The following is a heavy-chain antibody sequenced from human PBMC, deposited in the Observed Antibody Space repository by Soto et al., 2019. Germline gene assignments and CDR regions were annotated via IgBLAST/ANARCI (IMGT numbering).Heavy chain of an antibody. Sequence: QVQLQESGPGLVNPSGTLSLTCAVSGGSISSDTWWSWVRQPPGKGLEWIGELYHSRGTHYNPSLKRRVTISVDTSKNLLSLELSSVTAAATAVYFCARHGGFSFDSWGQGTLVTVSS. CDR1: GGSISSDTW. D-gene: IGHD3-3*01. V-gene: IGHV4-4*02. CDR2: LYHSRGT. CDR3: ARHGGFSFDS. J-gene: IGHJ4*02.